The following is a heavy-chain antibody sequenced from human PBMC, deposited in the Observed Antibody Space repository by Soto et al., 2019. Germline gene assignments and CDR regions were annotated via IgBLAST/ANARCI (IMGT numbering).Heavy chain of an antibody. CDR1: VGSVISGTYY. D-gene: IGHD2-15*01. Sequence: PSETLSLTCTFSVGSVISGTYYWSWIRQPPGKRLEWIGYIHYSGTTIYNPSRKSRVSISVDRSQEQFSLKLSSVTAADTAVYYCARDSPATMYLLDPWGQGTLVTVSS. J-gene: IGHJ5*02. CDR3: ARDSPATMYLLDP. V-gene: IGHV4-61*01. CDR2: IHYSGTT.